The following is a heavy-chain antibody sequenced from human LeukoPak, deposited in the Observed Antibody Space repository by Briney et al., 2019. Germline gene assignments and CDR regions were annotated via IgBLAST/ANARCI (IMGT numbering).Heavy chain of an antibody. J-gene: IGHJ4*02. CDR2: ISGSGGRT. CDR1: GLTFGSDG. D-gene: IGHD6-19*01. V-gene: IGHV3-23*01. Sequence: GGSLRLSCAASGLTFGSDGMTWVRQAPGKGLEWVSAISGSGGRTYYADSVKGRFTISRDNAKNTLYLQMNSLRADDTAVYYCAGEPHSSGNYWGQGTLVTVSS. CDR3: AGEPHSSGNY.